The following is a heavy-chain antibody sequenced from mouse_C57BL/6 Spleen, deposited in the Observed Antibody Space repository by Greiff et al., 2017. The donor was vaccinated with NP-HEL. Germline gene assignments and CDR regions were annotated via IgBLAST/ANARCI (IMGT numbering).Heavy chain of an antibody. CDR2: FYPGSGSI. J-gene: IGHJ4*01. Sequence: QVQLQQSGAELVKPGASVKLSCKASGYTFTEYTIHWVKQRSGPGLAWIGWFYPGSGSIKYNEKFKDKATLTADKSSSTVYMELSRLTSEDSAVYVCARHEEGDYYGRAMDYWGQGTSVTVSS. D-gene: IGHD1-1*01. CDR3: ARHEEGDYYGRAMDY. V-gene: IGHV1-62-2*01. CDR1: GYTFTEYT.